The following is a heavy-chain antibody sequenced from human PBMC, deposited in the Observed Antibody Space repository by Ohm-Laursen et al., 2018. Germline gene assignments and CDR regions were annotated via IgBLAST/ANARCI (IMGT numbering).Heavy chain of an antibody. Sequence: SQTLSLTCSVSGGSISSYYWSWIRQPPGKGLEWIGYIYYSGSTNYNPSLKSRVTISVDTSKNQFSLKLSSVTAADTAVYYCASQSGDYVGQYYFDYWGQGTLVTVSS. V-gene: IGHV4-59*01. J-gene: IGHJ4*02. CDR3: ASQSGDYVGQYYFDY. D-gene: IGHD4-17*01. CDR1: GGSISSYY. CDR2: IYYSGST.